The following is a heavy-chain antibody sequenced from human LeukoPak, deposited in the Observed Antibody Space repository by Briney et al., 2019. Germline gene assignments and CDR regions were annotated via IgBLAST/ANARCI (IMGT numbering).Heavy chain of an antibody. D-gene: IGHD6-19*01. Sequence: PGGSLRLSCAASGFTFSSYGMHWVRQAPGKGLEWVAFIRYDGSNKYYADSVKGRFTISRDNSKNTLYLQMNSLRAEDTAVYYCARVAVAGYYYGMDVWGQGTTVTVSS. CDR3: ARVAVAGYYYGMDV. CDR2: IRYDGSNK. CDR1: GFTFSSYG. V-gene: IGHV3-30*02. J-gene: IGHJ6*02.